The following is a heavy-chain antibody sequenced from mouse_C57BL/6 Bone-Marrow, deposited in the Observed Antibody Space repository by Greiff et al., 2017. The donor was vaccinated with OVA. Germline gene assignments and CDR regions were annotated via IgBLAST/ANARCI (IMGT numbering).Heavy chain of an antibody. Sequence: VKLMESGAELARPGASVKLSCKASGYTFTSYGISWVKQRTGQGLEWIGEIYPRSGNTYYNEKFKGKATLTADKSSSTAYMELRSLTSEDSAVYFCARKRGYGSSPYYAMDYWGQGTSVTVSS. CDR3: ARKRGYGSSPYYAMDY. CDR1: GYTFTSYG. J-gene: IGHJ4*01. CDR2: IYPRSGNT. D-gene: IGHD1-1*01. V-gene: IGHV1-81*01.